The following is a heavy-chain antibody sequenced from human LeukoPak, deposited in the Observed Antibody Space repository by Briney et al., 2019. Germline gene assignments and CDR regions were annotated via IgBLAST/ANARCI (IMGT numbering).Heavy chain of an antibody. J-gene: IGHJ5*01. Sequence: PGGSLRLSCAASGFTFTNCAMTWARQAPGKGLEWVSSISGSGASTYYSDSVKGRFTISRDNSKNTVYLQMNSLSVEDTAVYYCAKDQSRVGASDPFDSWGQGTLVTVSS. CDR1: GFTFTNCA. V-gene: IGHV3-23*01. CDR3: AKDQSRVGASDPFDS. CDR2: ISGSGAST. D-gene: IGHD1-26*01.